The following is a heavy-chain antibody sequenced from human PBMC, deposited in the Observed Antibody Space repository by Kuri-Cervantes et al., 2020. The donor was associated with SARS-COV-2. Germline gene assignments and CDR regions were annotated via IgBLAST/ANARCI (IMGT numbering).Heavy chain of an antibody. D-gene: IGHD5-12*01. Sequence: SQTLSLTCAISGDSVSSNSAAWSWIRQSPSRGLEWLGRTYYRSKWYNDYAVSVKSRISINSDTSKNQFSLHLNSVTPEDTAVYYCARGGGSIDYWGQGTLVTVS. J-gene: IGHJ4*02. V-gene: IGHV6-1*01. CDR3: ARGGGSIDY. CDR2: TYYRSKWYN. CDR1: GDSVSSNSAA.